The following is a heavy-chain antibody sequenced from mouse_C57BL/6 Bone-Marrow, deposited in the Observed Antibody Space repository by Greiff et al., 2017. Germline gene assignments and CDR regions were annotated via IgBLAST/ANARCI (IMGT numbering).Heavy chain of an antibody. V-gene: IGHV1-55*01. CDR1: GYTFTSYW. CDR2: IYPGSGST. J-gene: IGHJ3*01. D-gene: IGHD1-1*01. Sequence: QVQLQQPGAELVKPGASVKMSCKASGYTFTSYWITWVKQRPGQGLEWIGDIYPGSGSTNYNEKFKSKATLTVDTSSSTAYMQLSSLTSEDSAVYDCANTYYYGSSPAWFAYWGQGTLVTVSA. CDR3: ANTYYYGSSPAWFAY.